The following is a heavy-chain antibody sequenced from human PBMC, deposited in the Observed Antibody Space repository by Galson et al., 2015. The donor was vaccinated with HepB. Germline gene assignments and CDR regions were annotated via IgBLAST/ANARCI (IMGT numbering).Heavy chain of an antibody. Sequence: SLRLSCAASGFTFSSYAMSWVRQAPGKGLEWVSTISGSGASTYYTHSVKGHFTISRDNSKNTLYLQMNSLRAEDTAVYYCAKGRYSSGWDYFDYWGQGTLVTVSS. CDR3: AKGRYSSGWDYFDY. CDR2: ISGSGAST. V-gene: IGHV3-23*01. D-gene: IGHD6-19*01. J-gene: IGHJ4*02. CDR1: GFTFSSYA.